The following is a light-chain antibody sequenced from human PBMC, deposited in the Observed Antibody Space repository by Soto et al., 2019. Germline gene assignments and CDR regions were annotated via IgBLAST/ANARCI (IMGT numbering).Light chain of an antibody. CDR2: WAS. CDR1: QSVLYSSNNKNY. J-gene: IGKJ2*01. Sequence: IVMTQSPDSLAVSLGERATIYCKSSQSVLYSSNNKNYLAWYRQKPGQPPKLLIYWASIRESGVPDRISGSGSGTDFTLTISSLQAEDVAIYYCQQYYSTPPYTFGQGTKLEIK. V-gene: IGKV4-1*01. CDR3: QQYYSTPPYT.